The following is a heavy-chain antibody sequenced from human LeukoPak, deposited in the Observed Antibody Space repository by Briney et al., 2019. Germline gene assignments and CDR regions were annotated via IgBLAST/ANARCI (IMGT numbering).Heavy chain of an antibody. Sequence: GGSLRLSCAASGFIFSSYGMHWVRQAPGKGLEWVANIKQDGSEKYYVDSVKGRFTISRDNAKNSLYLQMNSLRAEDTAVYYCARVMYSSGWSFDYWGQGTLVTVSS. D-gene: IGHD6-19*01. CDR2: IKQDGSEK. CDR3: ARVMYSSGWSFDY. V-gene: IGHV3-7*01. J-gene: IGHJ4*02. CDR1: GFIFSSYG.